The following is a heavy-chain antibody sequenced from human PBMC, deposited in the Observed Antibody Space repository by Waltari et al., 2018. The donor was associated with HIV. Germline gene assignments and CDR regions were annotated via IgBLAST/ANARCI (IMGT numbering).Heavy chain of an antibody. V-gene: IGHV1-2*02. J-gene: IGHJ4*02. D-gene: IGHD4-17*01. CDR2: INPNSGHT. CDR3: ARGLSSMTTVTTAVF. CDR1: GYSFTDFF. Sequence: QVQLVQSGAEVKKPGASVKVSCKASGYSFTDFFLHWMRQAPGQGPAWMGWINPNSGHTIFSQRFQGRVTLTRDTSISTAYMELSSLRSDDTAVYYCARGLSSMTTVTTAVFWGQGTLVTVSS.